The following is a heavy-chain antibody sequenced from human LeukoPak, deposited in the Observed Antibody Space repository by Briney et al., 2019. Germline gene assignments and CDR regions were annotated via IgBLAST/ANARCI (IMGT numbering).Heavy chain of an antibody. V-gene: IGHV3-33*01. J-gene: IGHJ4*02. CDR2: IAYDGSRA. Sequence: GGSLRLSCEVSGFIFSNYGMHWFRQTPGKGLEWVAVIAYDGSRAFYADSVKGRFTISRDNSKNTMSVQMDDLRAEDTAVYYCTRYNNDHFDYWGQGTLVTVSS. CDR3: TRYNNDHFDY. CDR1: GFIFSNYG. D-gene: IGHD1-14*01.